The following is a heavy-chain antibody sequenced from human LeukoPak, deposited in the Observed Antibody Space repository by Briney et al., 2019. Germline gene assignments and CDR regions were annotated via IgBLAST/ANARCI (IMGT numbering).Heavy chain of an antibody. CDR1: GFTFSSYA. D-gene: IGHD5-18*01. Sequence: GGSLRLSCAASGFTFSSYAMSWVRQAPGKGLEWVANIQQDGSEKYYVDSVKGRFTIFRDNAKNSVYLQMNSLRAEDTAVYYCARFGYSHGYGWGGGYYYYYMDVWGKGTTVTVSS. CDR2: IQQDGSEK. J-gene: IGHJ6*03. CDR3: ARFGYSHGYGWGGGYYYYYMDV. V-gene: IGHV3-7*01.